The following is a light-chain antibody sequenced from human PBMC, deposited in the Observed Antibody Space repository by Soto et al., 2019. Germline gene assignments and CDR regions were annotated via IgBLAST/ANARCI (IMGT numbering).Light chain of an antibody. CDR3: QQSHSSPSLT. V-gene: IGKV1-39*01. J-gene: IGKJ4*01. CDR2: GAS. Sequence: IQLTQSPSFLSASVGDRVTITCRASQSIGIYLNWYQQKPGRPPNLLLYGASTLQGGAPSRFSGSGSGTDFTLTISSLQVEDFATYYCQQSHSSPSLTFGGGTKVDIK. CDR1: QSIGIY.